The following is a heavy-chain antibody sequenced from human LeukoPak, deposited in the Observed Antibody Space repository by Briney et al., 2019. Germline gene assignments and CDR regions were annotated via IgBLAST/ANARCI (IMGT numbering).Heavy chain of an antibody. CDR2: ISVGNGDS. D-gene: IGHD3-22*01. CDR3: ARGYDSSGSNWFDP. CDR1: GYTFTSYT. Sequence: ASVKVSCKASGYTFTSYTIHWVRQAPGQSLEWMGWISVGNGDSKCSQEFQGRVTLTRDTSATTAYLEVSSLRPDDTAVYYCARGYDSSGSNWFDPWGQGTLVTVSS. V-gene: IGHV1-3*01. J-gene: IGHJ5*02.